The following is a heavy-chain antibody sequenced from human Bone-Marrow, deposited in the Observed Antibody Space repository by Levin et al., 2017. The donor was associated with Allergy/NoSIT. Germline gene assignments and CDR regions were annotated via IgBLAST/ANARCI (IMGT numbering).Heavy chain of an antibody. J-gene: IGHJ4*02. D-gene: IGHD3-10*01. Sequence: SQTLSLTCTVSGASINIYYWSWIRPSAGKGLEWIGRIYRGGITNYNPSLKSRITMSLDTSKNQFSLNLTSVTAADTAVYYCARGGEFVDYWGQGTLVTVSS. CDR3: ARGGEFVDY. CDR1: GASINIYY. V-gene: IGHV4-4*07. CDR2: IYRGGIT.